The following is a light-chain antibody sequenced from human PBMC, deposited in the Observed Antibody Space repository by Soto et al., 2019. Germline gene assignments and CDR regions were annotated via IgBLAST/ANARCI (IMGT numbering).Light chain of an antibody. CDR3: QKYNSALT. V-gene: IGKV1-27*01. CDR1: QDISNY. J-gene: IGKJ5*01. CDR2: SAS. Sequence: DIQTTQSPSSLSASVGERSTITCRASQDISNYLAWYQQKPGKVPKLLIYSASTLQSGVPSRFSGSGSGTDFTLTISSLQPEDVATYFCQKYNSALTFGQGTRLEIK.